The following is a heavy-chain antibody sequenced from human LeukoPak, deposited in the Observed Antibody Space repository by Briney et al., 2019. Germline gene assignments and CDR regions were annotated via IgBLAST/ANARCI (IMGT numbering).Heavy chain of an antibody. V-gene: IGHV3-23*01. CDR2: ISGSGGST. CDR3: AKRSVAGTGYYFDC. Sequence: GGSLRLSCAASGFTFTSYAMSWVRQAPGKGLEWVSAISGSGGSTYYADSVKGRFTISRDNSKNTLYLQMNSLRAEVTAVYYCAKRSVAGTGYYFDCWGQGTLVTVSS. J-gene: IGHJ4*02. D-gene: IGHD6-19*01. CDR1: GFTFTSYA.